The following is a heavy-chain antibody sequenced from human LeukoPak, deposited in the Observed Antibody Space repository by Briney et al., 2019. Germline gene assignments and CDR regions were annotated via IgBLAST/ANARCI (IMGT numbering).Heavy chain of an antibody. CDR3: ARAAGIQLWPFDY. CDR2: ISYDGSNK. CDR1: GFTFSSYA. D-gene: IGHD5-18*01. V-gene: IGHV3-30-3*01. Sequence: PGRSLRLSRAASGFTFSSYAMHWVRQAPGKGLEWVAVISYDGSNKYYADSVKGRFTISRDNSKNTLYLQMNSLRAEDTAVYYCARAAGIQLWPFDYWGQGTLATVSS. J-gene: IGHJ4*02.